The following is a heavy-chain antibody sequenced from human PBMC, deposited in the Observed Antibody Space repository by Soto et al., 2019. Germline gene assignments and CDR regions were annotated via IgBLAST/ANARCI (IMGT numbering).Heavy chain of an antibody. CDR1: GFTFSDYA. Sequence: QVQLVESGGGVVQPGRSLRLSCAASGFTFSDYALHWVRQAPGKGLEWVAVISYDGSNKYYADSMKGRFTVSRDNSKNTLYLQMTSLSAKDTLVYYSAGHGSHSTSPDVEYWRQGTVVTVSS. V-gene: IGHV3-30-3*01. J-gene: IGHJ4*02. CDR3: AGHGSHSTSPDVEY. CDR2: ISYDGSNK.